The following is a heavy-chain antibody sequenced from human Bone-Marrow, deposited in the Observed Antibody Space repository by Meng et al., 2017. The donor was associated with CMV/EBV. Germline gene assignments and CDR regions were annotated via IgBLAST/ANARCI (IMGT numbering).Heavy chain of an antibody. CDR1: GYTFTGYY. CDR3: ARDPRGRARVYYYYGMDV. CDR2: INPNSGGT. D-gene: IGHD6-13*01. Sequence: ASVKVSCKASGYTFTGYYMHWVRQAPGQGLEWMGWINPNSGGTNYAQKFQGRVTMTRDTSISTAYMELSRLRSDDTAVYYCARDPRGRARVYYYYGMDVWGQGTTVTVSS. J-gene: IGHJ6*02. V-gene: IGHV1-2*02.